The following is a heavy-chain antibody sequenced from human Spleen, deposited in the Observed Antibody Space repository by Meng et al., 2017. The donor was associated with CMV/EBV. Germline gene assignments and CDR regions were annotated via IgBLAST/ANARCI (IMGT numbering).Heavy chain of an antibody. CDR1: GYTFTGYY. Sequence: QVQRVQSGAEVKKPGASVKVSCKASGYTFTGYYMHWVRQAPGQGLEWMGWINPNSGGTNYAQKFQGRVTMTRDTSISTAYMELSRLRSDDTAVYYCARGYCSGGSCYSYSLFYWGQGTLVTVSS. J-gene: IGHJ4*02. CDR2: INPNSGGT. V-gene: IGHV1-2*02. D-gene: IGHD2-15*01. CDR3: ARGYCSGGSCYSYSLFY.